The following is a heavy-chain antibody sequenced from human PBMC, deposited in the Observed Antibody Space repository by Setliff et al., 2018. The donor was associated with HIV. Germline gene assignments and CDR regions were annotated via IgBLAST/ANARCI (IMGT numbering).Heavy chain of an antibody. CDR1: GFTFSDSW. Sequence: GGSLRLSCAVSGFTFSDSWMDWVRQAPGKGLEWVATIKKDGREKYYVDSVKGRFTISRDNARTSLFLEMRSLRDEDTAVYLCANLWELGAWGQGTLVTVSS. CDR3: ANLWELGA. CDR2: IKKDGREK. V-gene: IGHV3-7*03. J-gene: IGHJ5*02. D-gene: IGHD3-16*01.